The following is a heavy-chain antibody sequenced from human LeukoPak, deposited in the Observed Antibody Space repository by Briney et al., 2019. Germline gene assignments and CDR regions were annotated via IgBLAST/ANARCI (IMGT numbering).Heavy chain of an antibody. V-gene: IGHV4-59*01. CDR2: IYHSGST. D-gene: IGHD3-10*01. CDR1: GGSTSWYS. CDR3: ATDNSYGSGSYYT. J-gene: IGHJ4*02. Sequence: SETLSLTCTVSGGSTSWYSWSWIRQPPGKGLEWIGYIYHSGSTNYNPSFKSRVTISIDTSKNQFSLKLSSVTAADTAVYYCATDNSYGSGSYYTWGQGTLVTVSS.